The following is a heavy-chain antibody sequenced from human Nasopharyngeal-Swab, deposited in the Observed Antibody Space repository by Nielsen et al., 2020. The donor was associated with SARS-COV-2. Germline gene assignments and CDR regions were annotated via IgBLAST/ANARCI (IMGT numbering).Heavy chain of an antibody. CDR2: INWNGGST. Sequence: GGSLRLSCAGAGFTFDDYCMSWVRHAPGKGLEWVSGINWNGGSTGYADSVKGRFTISRDNAKNSLYLQMNSLRAEDTAVYYCARDRGITMPFDYWGQGTLVTVSS. J-gene: IGHJ4*02. CDR1: GFTFDDYC. CDR3: ARDRGITMPFDY. D-gene: IGHD1-14*01. V-gene: IGHV3-20*04.